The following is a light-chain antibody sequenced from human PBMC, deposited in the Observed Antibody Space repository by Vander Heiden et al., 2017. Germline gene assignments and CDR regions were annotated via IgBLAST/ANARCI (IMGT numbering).Light chain of an antibody. J-gene: IGKJ2*01. CDR1: QSISSY. Sequence: DIQMTQSPSSLSASVGDRVTITCRASQSISSYLNWYQQKPGKAPKLLIYAASSLQSGVPSRFTGSGSGTDFTLTISSLQPEDFATYYCQQSDSTPYTFGQGTKLEIQ. CDR3: QQSDSTPYT. V-gene: IGKV1-39*01. CDR2: AAS.